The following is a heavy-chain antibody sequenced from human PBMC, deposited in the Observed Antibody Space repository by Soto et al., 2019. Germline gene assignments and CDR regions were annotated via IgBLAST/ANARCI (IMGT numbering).Heavy chain of an antibody. CDR3: AGAYGGGFGYC. CDR1: GFTFSSYR. D-gene: IGHD3-16*01. Sequence: EVQLVESGGGLVKPGGSLRLSCAASGFTFSSYRMNWVRQAPGKGLEWVSYISSSSNYISYADSVKGRFTMSRDNAKNDWYWERNSLSADDTAVYYCAGAYGGGFGYCWGQGTLVTVSS. V-gene: IGHV3-21*01. J-gene: IGHJ4*02. CDR2: ISSSSNYI.